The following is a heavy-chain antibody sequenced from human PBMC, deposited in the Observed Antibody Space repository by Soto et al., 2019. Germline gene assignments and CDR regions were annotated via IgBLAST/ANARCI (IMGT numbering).Heavy chain of an antibody. D-gene: IGHD6-13*01. Sequence: QLQLQESGPGLVKPSETLSLTCTVSGGSISSSSYYWGWIRQPPGKGLEWIGSIYYSGSTYYNPSLKRRVTISVDTSKNQFSLKLSSVTAADTAVYYCARRSSSWYVGYFDLWGRGTLVTVSS. CDR3: ARRSSSWYVGYFDL. V-gene: IGHV4-39*01. J-gene: IGHJ2*01. CDR1: GGSISSSSYY. CDR2: IYYSGST.